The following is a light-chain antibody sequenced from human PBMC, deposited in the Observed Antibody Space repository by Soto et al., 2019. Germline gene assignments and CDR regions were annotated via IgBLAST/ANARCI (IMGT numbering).Light chain of an antibody. V-gene: IGKV3-20*01. CDR3: QLYGSSFT. CDR2: GAS. CDR1: QSVSSSY. J-gene: IGKJ4*01. Sequence: EIVLTQSPGTLSLSPGERATLSFSASQSVSSSYLAWYQQKPGQAPRLLIYGASSRATGIPDRFSGSGSGTDFTLTISRLEPEDFAVYYCQLYGSSFTFGGGTKVDIK.